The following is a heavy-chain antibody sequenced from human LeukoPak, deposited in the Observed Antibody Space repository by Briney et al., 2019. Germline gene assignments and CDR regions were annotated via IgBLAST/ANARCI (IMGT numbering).Heavy chain of an antibody. Sequence: GGSLRLSCAASGFTFSSYWMSWVRQAPGKGLEWVANIKQDGSEKYYVDSVKGRFTISRDNAKNSLYLQMNSPRAEDTAVYYCAREVSQWELLPAELYYFDYWGQGTLVTVSS. V-gene: IGHV3-7*01. J-gene: IGHJ4*02. CDR3: AREVSQWELLPAELYYFDY. CDR2: IKQDGSEK. D-gene: IGHD1-26*01. CDR1: GFTFSSYW.